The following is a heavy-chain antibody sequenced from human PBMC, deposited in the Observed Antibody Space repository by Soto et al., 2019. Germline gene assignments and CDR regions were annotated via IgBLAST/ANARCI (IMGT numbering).Heavy chain of an antibody. J-gene: IGHJ5*02. CDR1: GGTFSSYA. D-gene: IGHD6-13*01. V-gene: IGHV1-69*13. CDR3: ARDSAAAGNWFDP. Sequence: ASVKVSCKASGGTFSSYAISWVRQAPGQGLEWMGGIIPIFGTANYAQKFQGRVTITADESTSTAYMELSSLRSEDTAVYYCARDSAAAGNWFDPWGQGTLVTIS. CDR2: IIPIFGTA.